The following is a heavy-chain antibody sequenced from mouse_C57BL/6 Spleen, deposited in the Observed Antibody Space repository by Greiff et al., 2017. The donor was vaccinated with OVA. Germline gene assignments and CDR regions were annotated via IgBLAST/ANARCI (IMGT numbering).Heavy chain of an antibody. D-gene: IGHD1-1*01. J-gene: IGHJ4*01. Sequence: QVQLKQSGPGLVQPSQSLSITCTVSGFSLTSYGVHWVRQSPGKGLEWLGVIWRGGSTDYNAAFMSRLSITQDNSKSQVFFKMNSLQADDTAIYYCAKEAITTVLDYWGQGTSVTVSS. CDR2: IWRGGST. V-gene: IGHV2-5*01. CDR3: AKEAITTVLDY. CDR1: GFSLTSYG.